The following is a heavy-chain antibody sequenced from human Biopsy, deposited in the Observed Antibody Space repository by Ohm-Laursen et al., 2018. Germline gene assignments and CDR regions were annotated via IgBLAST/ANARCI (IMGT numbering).Heavy chain of an antibody. CDR3: ARATYSSGHKIDS. J-gene: IGHJ4*02. CDR2: IYSVDST. CDR1: GFVVSGTQ. D-gene: IGHD6-25*01. V-gene: IGHV3-53*01. Sequence: SLRLSCAASGFVVSGTQMSWVRQAPRKGLEWVSVIYSVDSTYYADSVKGRFTISRDESKNTLYLQMNRLRAEDTAVYHCARATYSSGHKIDSWGQGTLVTVSS.